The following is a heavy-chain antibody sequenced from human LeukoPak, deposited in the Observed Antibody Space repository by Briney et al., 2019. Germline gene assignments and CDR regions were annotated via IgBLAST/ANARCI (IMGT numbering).Heavy chain of an antibody. D-gene: IGHD3-3*01. J-gene: IGHJ6*03. CDR3: ARGWSWSGYYNYYYYMDV. V-gene: IGHV4-59*01. CDR1: GGSINSYY. CDR2: IYYSGST. Sequence: SETLSLTCTVSGGSINSYYWSWIRQPPGKGLEWIGYIYYSGSTNYNPSLKSRVTISVDTSKNQFSLKLSSVTAADTAVYYCARGWSWSGYYNYYYYMDVWGKGTTVTVSS.